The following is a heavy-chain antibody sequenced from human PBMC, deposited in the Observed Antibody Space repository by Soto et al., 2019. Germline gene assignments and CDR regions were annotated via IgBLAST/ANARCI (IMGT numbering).Heavy chain of an antibody. CDR1: GYSFTSYW. D-gene: IGHD2-2*01. V-gene: IGHV5-51*01. J-gene: IGHJ1*01. Sequence: GESLKISCKGSGYSFTSYWIGWVRQMPGKGLEWMGIIYPGDSDTRYSPSFQGQVTISADKSISTAYLQWSSLKASDTAMYYCARQDCSSTSCYGEYFQHWGQGTLVTVSS. CDR3: ARQDCSSTSCYGEYFQH. CDR2: IYPGDSDT.